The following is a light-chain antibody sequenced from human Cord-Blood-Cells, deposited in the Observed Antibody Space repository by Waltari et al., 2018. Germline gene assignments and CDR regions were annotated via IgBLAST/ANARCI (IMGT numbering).Light chain of an antibody. J-gene: IGKJ2*01. Sequence: DIQMTQSPSSLPASVRHRVTITCRASQSISSYLNWYQQKPGKAPKLLIYAASSLQSGVPSRFSGSGSGTDFTLTISSLQPEDFATYYCQQSYSTPYTFGQGTKLEIK. CDR3: QQSYSTPYT. V-gene: IGKV1-39*01. CDR1: QSISSY. CDR2: AAS.